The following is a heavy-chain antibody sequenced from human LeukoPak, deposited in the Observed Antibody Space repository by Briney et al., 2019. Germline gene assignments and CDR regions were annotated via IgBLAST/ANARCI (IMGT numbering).Heavy chain of an antibody. J-gene: IGHJ4*02. V-gene: IGHV3-7*03. CDR3: ARDRRDGDYD. CDR2: LNQHGNDK. D-gene: IGHD4-17*01. CDR1: GFSLNNYW. Sequence: GGSLRLSCTVSGFSLNNYWMKWVRQAPGKGLEWVATLNQHGNDKYYVDSVKGRFTISRDNAKNSLYLQMNSLRAEDTAVYYCARDRRDGDYDWGQGTLVTVSS.